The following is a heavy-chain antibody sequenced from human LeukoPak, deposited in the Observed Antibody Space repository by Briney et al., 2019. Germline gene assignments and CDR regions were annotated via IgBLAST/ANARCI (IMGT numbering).Heavy chain of an antibody. Sequence: GGSLRLSCAASGFTFSKYWMHWVRQAPGKGLVWVSRIKSDGGTNYADSVKGRFTNSRNNAKKTVSLQMNSLRPEDTGVYYCARAPSEIGGYYPEYFRHWGQGTLVTVSS. V-gene: IGHV3-74*01. CDR2: IKSDGGT. CDR3: ARAPSEIGGYYPEYFRH. CDR1: GFTFSKYW. D-gene: IGHD3-22*01. J-gene: IGHJ1*01.